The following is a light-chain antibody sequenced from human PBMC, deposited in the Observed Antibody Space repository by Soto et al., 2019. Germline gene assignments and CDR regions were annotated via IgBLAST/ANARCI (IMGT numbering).Light chain of an antibody. V-gene: IGKV1-9*01. CDR1: QGISSY. CDR2: AAS. CDR3: QQFNSYPLT. J-gene: IGKJ3*01. Sequence: DIQLTQSPSFLSASVGDRVTITCRASQGISSYLAWYQQKPRKAPKLLIYAASTLQSGVPSRFSGSGSGTEFTLTISSLQPEDFATYYCQQFNSYPLTFGTGTKVDIK.